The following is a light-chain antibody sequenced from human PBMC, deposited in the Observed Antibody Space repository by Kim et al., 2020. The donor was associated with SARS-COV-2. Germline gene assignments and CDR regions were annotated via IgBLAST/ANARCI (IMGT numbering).Light chain of an antibody. V-gene: IGKV3-11*01. J-gene: IGKJ2*01. CDR1: QSVNNY. Sequence: LSLSPGERATHSCRASQSVNNYLAWYQQKPGQAPRLRIYEVSTRATGIPDRFSGSGSGTDFTLTISSLEPEDFAVYYWQQRTNWPTFGQGTKLEI. CDR2: EVS. CDR3: QQRTNWPT.